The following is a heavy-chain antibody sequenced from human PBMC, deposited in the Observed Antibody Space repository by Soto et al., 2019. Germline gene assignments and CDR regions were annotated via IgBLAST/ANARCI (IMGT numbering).Heavy chain of an antibody. D-gene: IGHD6-6*01. J-gene: IGHJ4*02. Sequence: SESLSLTSRVSAYSLTSGYHWGCIRPPPGKGLEWIGTIYHSVTTYYNPSLMSRVTMSVDTSKNQFCLKVTSATAADTAVDFCVRVYGRSSCFFDSWGQGTLVTVS. V-gene: IGHV4-38-2*02. CDR3: VRVYGRSSCFFDS. CDR2: IYHSVTT. CDR1: AYSLTSGYH.